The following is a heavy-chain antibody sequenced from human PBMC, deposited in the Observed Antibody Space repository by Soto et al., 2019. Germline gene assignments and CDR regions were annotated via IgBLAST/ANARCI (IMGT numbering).Heavy chain of an antibody. CDR3: ASYDSSGLYFDY. CDR2: ISSSSTYT. CDR1: RFTFSDYY. D-gene: IGHD3-22*01. V-gene: IGHV3-11*06. J-gene: IGHJ4*02. Sequence: VGSLRLSCAASRFTFSDYYMSWIRQAPGKGLEWVSYISSSSTYTNYADSVKGRFTISRDNAKNSLYLQMNSLRAEDTAVYYCASYDSSGLYFDYWGQRTLVTVSS.